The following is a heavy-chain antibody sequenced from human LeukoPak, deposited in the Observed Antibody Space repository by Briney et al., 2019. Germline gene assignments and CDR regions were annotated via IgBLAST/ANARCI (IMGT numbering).Heavy chain of an antibody. D-gene: IGHD2-2*01. Sequence: GGSLRLSCAASGFTFSSYAMSWVRQAPGKGLEWVSAISGSGGSTYYADSVKGQFTISRDNSKNTLYLQMNSLRAEDKAVYYCAKAFSYCSSTSCPQDYWGQGTLVTVSS. CDR1: GFTFSSYA. V-gene: IGHV3-23*01. J-gene: IGHJ4*02. CDR2: ISGSGGST. CDR3: AKAFSYCSSTSCPQDY.